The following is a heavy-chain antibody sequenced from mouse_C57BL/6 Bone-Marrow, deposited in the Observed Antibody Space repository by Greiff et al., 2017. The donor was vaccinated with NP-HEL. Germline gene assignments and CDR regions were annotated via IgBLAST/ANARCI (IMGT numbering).Heavy chain of an antibody. V-gene: IGHV5-4*01. D-gene: IGHD1-1*01. J-gene: IGHJ1*03. CDR2: ISDGGSYT. CDR3: ASTTVVATGYFDV. CDR1: GFTFSSYA. Sequence: EVQGVESGGGLVKPGGSLKLSCAASGFTFSSYAMSWVRQTPEKRLEWVATISDGGSYTYYPDNVKGRFTISRDNAKNNLYLQMSHLKSEDTAMYYCASTTVVATGYFDVWGTGTTVTVSS.